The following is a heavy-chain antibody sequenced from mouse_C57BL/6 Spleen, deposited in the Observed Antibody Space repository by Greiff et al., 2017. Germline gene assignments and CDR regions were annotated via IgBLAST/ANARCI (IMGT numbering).Heavy chain of an antibody. V-gene: IGHV1-53*01. CDR3: ARLDYKDY. CDR1: GYTFTSYW. D-gene: IGHD2-12*01. Sequence: QVQLQQPGTELVKPGASVKLSCTASGYTFTSYWMHWVQQSPGQGLEWIGNISPSNGGTYYHDKFKSKATLPVDKSSSPAYMHLSSLTSEDSAFYYCARLDYKDYWGQGTTLTVSS. CDR2: ISPSNGGT. J-gene: IGHJ2*01.